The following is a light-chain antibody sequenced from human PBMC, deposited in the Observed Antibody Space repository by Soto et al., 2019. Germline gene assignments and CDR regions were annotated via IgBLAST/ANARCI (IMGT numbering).Light chain of an antibody. V-gene: IGKV3-15*01. J-gene: IGKJ2*01. Sequence: EIVMTQSPDTLSVSPGERATLSCRASQSVSSNLAWYQQKPGQAPRLLIYGASTRATGIPARFSGSGSGTEFTLTISSLQAEDVAVYYCQQYYGSPYTFGQGTKLEIK. CDR3: QQYYGSPYT. CDR1: QSVSSN. CDR2: GAS.